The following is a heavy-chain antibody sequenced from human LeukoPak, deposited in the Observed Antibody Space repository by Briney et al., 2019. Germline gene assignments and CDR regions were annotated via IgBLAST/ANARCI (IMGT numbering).Heavy chain of an antibody. CDR1: GFTFSSFG. CDR2: IRYDGTDK. D-gene: IGHD2-21*01. J-gene: IGHJ4*02. V-gene: IGHV3-30*02. CDR3: APRVVVITAPFDY. Sequence: GGSLRLSCAASGFTFSSFGMHWVRQAPGKGLEWVAFIRYDGTDKYYADSEKGRFTISRDNSKNTLYLQMNSLRPEDTAVYYCAPRVVVITAPFDYWGQGTLVTVSS.